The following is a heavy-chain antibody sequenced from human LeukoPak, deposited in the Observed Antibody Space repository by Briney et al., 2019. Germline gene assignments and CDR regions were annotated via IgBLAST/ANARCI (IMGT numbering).Heavy chain of an antibody. Sequence: SETLSLTCTVSGGSVSSSSYYWSWIRQPPGKGLEWIGYIYYSGSTNYNPSLKSRVTIAEDTSKNQFSLKLTSVTAADTAVYYCARDLGYCTNGVCHTRFDYWGQGTLVAVSS. CDR2: IYYSGST. V-gene: IGHV4-61*01. CDR3: ARDLGYCTNGVCHTRFDY. J-gene: IGHJ4*02. CDR1: GGSVSSSSYY. D-gene: IGHD2-8*01.